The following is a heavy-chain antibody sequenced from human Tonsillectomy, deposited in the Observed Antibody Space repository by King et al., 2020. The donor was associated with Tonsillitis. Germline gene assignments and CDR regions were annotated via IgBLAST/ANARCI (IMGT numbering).Heavy chain of an antibody. V-gene: IGHV3-9*01. J-gene: IGHJ6*02. D-gene: IGHD3-10*01. CDR3: AKDLGEGSGSYYYGMDV. Sequence: VQLVESGGGLVQPGRSLRLSCAASGFTFDEYAMHWVRQAPGKGLGWGSGITWDSGSVRYADSVKGRFTISRDNAQNSLYLQMNSLRGGGTALYYCAKDLGEGSGSYYYGMDVWGQGTTVIVSS. CDR1: GFTFDEYA. CDR2: ITWDSGSV.